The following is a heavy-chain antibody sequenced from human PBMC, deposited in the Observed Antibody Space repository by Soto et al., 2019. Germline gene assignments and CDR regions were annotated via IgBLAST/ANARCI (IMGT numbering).Heavy chain of an antibody. J-gene: IGHJ1*01. CDR2: ISAYNGNT. Sequence: QVQLVQSGAEVKKPGASVKVSCKASGYTFTSYGISWVRQAPGQGLEWMGWISAYNGNTNYAQKLQGRVTMTTDTSTSTAYRELRSLRSYYTAVYYCARETYCSSTSCYVNLGQGTLVTVSS. CDR3: ARETYCSSTSCYVN. CDR1: GYTFTSYG. V-gene: IGHV1-18*01. D-gene: IGHD2-2*01.